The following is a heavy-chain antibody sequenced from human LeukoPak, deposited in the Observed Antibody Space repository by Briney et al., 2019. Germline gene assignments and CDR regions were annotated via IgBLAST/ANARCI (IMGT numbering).Heavy chain of an antibody. Sequence: GGSLRLSCAAAGFIFDDYTMHWVRQGPGKGLEWVSLISWDGGSTYYTDSVKGRFTISRDNSKKSLYLQMNGLRSEDTALYYCAKDRVAVAFGPPVFDDWGQGTLVTVSS. V-gene: IGHV3-43*01. D-gene: IGHD6-19*01. CDR3: AKDRVAVAFGPPVFDD. CDR1: GFIFDDYT. CDR2: ISWDGGST. J-gene: IGHJ4*02.